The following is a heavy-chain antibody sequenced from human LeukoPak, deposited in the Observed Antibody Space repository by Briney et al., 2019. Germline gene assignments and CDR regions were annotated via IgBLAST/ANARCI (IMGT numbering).Heavy chain of an antibody. D-gene: IGHD6-13*01. V-gene: IGHV3-30*02. CDR3: AKGGYSSSREGGAFDI. CDR2: IRYDGSNK. J-gene: IGHJ3*02. Sequence: GGSLRLSCAASGFTFSSYGMHWVRQAPGKGLEWVAFIRYDGSNKYYADSVKGRFTISRDNSKNTLYLQMNSLRAEDTAVYYCAKGGYSSSREGGAFDIWGQGTMVTVSS. CDR1: GFTFSSYG.